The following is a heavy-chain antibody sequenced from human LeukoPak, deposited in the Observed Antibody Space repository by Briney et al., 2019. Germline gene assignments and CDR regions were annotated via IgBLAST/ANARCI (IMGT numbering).Heavy chain of an antibody. J-gene: IGHJ3*01. D-gene: IGHD1/OR15-1a*01. Sequence: PSETLSLTCAVSGDSFSTSTWWNWVRQPPGKGLEWIGEIYHSGSTNRNPSLKSRVTISVDKAKNQFSLKLSSVTAADTAMYYCARGHNENNYKSTIDVWGQGTMVTVSS. CDR2: IYHSGST. V-gene: IGHV4-4*02. CDR1: GDSFSTSTW. CDR3: ARGHNENNYKSTIDV.